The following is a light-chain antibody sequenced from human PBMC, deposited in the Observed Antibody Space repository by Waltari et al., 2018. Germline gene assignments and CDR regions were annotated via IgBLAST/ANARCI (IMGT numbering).Light chain of an antibody. CDR1: SSDVGSYNP. Sequence: QSALTQPASVSGSPGQSITISCTGTSSDVGSYNPVPWYQQHPGNAPKLMIYEGSKRPSGVSNRFSGSKSGNTASLTISGLQADDEADYYCCSYAPSSTVWVFGGGTKLTVL. V-gene: IGLV2-23*01. CDR2: EGS. CDR3: CSYAPSSTVWV. J-gene: IGLJ3*02.